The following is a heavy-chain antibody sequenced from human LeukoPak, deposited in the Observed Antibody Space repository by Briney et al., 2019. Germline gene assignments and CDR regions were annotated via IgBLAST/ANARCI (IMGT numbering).Heavy chain of an antibody. CDR1: GLTFNNYG. J-gene: IGHJ5*01. Sequence: GGSLRLSCAASGLTFNNYGMQWVRQTPGKGLEWVTVISHDGSVKHYADSVKGRFTISRDTSKNTVYPQMNSLRPEDTAVYYCAKEGTTYSSTWFDSWGQGTLVTVSS. D-gene: IGHD6-19*01. V-gene: IGHV3-30*18. CDR3: AKEGTTYSSTWFDS. CDR2: ISHDGSVK.